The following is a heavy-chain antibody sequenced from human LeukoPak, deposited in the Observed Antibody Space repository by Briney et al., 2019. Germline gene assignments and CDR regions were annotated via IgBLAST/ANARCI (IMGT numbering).Heavy chain of an antibody. CDR1: GFTFSSSA. CDR2: ISYDGSDK. CDR3: ARDLGGSGYQYYFDY. V-gene: IGHV3-30*04. D-gene: IGHD3-22*01. Sequence: GGSLRLSCAASGFTFSSSAMHWVRQAPGKGLEWVAVISYDGSDKYYADSVKGRFTISRDNSKNTLYLQMNSLRAEDTAVYYCARDLGGSGYQYYFDYWGQGTLVTVSS. J-gene: IGHJ4*02.